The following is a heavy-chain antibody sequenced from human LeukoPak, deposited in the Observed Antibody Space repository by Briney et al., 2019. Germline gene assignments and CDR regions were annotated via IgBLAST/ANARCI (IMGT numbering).Heavy chain of an antibody. CDR1: GFTFSSYW. CDR2: INTDGSST. CDR3: ARESGIAAALDL. V-gene: IGHV3-74*01. D-gene: IGHD6-13*01. J-gene: IGHJ5*02. Sequence: GGSLRLSCAASGFTFSSYWMHWVRQAPGKGLVWVSRINTDGSSTSYADSVKGRFTISRDNAKNTLYLQMNSLRAEDTAVYYCARESGIAAALDLWGQGTLDTVSS.